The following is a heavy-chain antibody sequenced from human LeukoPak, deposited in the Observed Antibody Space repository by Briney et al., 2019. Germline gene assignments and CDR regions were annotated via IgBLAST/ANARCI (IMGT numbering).Heavy chain of an antibody. CDR2: IYYSGST. J-gene: IGHJ3*02. D-gene: IGHD3-10*01. CDR3: AGYGSGRNAFDI. V-gene: IGHV4-59*01. CDR1: GGSISSYY. Sequence: SETLSLTRTVSGGSISSYYWSWIRQPPGKGLEWIGYIYYSGSTNYNPSRKGRVTISVDTSKSQFSLKLSSVTAADTAVYYCAGYGSGRNAFDIWGEGTIVTVSS.